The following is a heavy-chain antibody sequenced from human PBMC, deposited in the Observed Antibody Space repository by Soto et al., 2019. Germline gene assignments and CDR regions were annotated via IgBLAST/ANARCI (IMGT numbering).Heavy chain of an antibody. Sequence: SETLSLTCTVSGGSIKDFYWSWIRQPPGKGLEWIGYIYYSGSTDYNPSLKGRVTISVDTSKNKFSLKLRSVTAADTAVYYCAKVGGVAARTFDYWGQGTLVTVSS. CDR3: AKVGGVAARTFDY. V-gene: IGHV4-59*01. CDR1: GGSIKDFY. J-gene: IGHJ4*02. CDR2: IYYSGST. D-gene: IGHD6-6*01.